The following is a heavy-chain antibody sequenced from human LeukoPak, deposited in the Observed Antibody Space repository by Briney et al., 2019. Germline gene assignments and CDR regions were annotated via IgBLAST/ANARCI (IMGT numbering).Heavy chain of an antibody. D-gene: IGHD6-13*01. CDR3: AREGTDSSSWYRYYYYYMDV. CDR2: IIPIFCTA. Sequence: ASVKVSCKASGGTFSSYAISWVRQAPGQGLEWMGRIIPIFCTANYAQKFQGRVTITTDESTSTAYMELSSLRSEDTAVYYCAREGTDSSSWYRYYYYYMDVWGKGTTVTVSS. J-gene: IGHJ6*03. CDR1: GGTFSSYA. V-gene: IGHV1-69*05.